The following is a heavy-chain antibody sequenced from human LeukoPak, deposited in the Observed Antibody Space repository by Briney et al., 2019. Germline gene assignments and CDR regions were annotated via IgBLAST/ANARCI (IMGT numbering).Heavy chain of an antibody. V-gene: IGHV3-48*03. CDR1: GFTFNSYD. Sequence: GGSLRLSCAASGFTFNSYDMNWVRQAPGKGLEWFSYISSGGMTIYYADSVKGRFTISRDNTKNSLYLQMNSLGAEDTAFYYCARADYFGEGILVTVSS. CDR3: ARADY. CDR2: ISSGGMTI. J-gene: IGHJ4*02.